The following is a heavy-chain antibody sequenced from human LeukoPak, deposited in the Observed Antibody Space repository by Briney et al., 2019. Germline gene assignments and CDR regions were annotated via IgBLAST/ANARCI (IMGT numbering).Heavy chain of an antibody. CDR3: ARIIADTAMGQPNYWYFDL. D-gene: IGHD5-18*01. Sequence: TASETLSLTCTVSGGSISSYYWSWIRQPPGKGLEWIGYIYYSGSTNYNPSLKSLVTISVDTSKNQFSLKLSSVTAADTAVYYCARIIADTAMGQPNYWYFDLWGRGTLVTVSS. CDR1: GGSISSYY. CDR2: IYYSGST. J-gene: IGHJ2*01. V-gene: IGHV4-59*08.